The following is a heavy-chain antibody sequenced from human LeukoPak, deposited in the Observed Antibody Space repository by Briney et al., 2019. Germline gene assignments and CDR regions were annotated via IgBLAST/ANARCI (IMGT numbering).Heavy chain of an antibody. CDR3: ARCRPWTCFDQ. CDR2: INIDGSET. Sequence: GGSLRLSCAASGFTLSDYWMHWVRQAPGKGLVWVSRINIDGSETDYADSVKGRFSISRDNAKNTLYLQMNTLRAEDTALYYCARCRPWTCFDQWGQGTLVTVSS. V-gene: IGHV3-74*01. CDR1: GFTLSDYW. D-gene: IGHD3/OR15-3a*01. J-gene: IGHJ4*02.